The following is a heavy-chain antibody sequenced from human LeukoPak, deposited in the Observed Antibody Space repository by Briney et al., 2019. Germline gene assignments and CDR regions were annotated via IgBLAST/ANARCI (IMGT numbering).Heavy chain of an antibody. CDR2: IKGDGSEK. CDR3: AKDSPFGGN. J-gene: IGHJ4*02. Sequence: GGSLRLSCAASGFTFSTYWMSWVRQAPGKGLEWVANIKGDGSEKNYVGSVKGRFTISRDNAKKSLYLQMNSLRAEDTAVYYCAKDSPFGGNWGQGTLVTVSS. V-gene: IGHV3-7*01. CDR1: GFTFSTYW. D-gene: IGHD1-26*01.